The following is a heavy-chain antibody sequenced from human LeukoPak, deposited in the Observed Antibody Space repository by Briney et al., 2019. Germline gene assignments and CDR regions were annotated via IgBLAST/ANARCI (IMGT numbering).Heavy chain of an antibody. D-gene: IGHD1-26*01. J-gene: IGHJ4*02. CDR3: TTDGVGVEGATYDN. V-gene: IGHV3-15*01. CDR2: IKAKAHGGTI. Sequence: GGSLRLSCAASGFIFDDFGMSWVRQAPGKGLEWVGRIKAKAHGGTIEYAAPVKGRFTISRDDSKNTLYLQMNSLKTEDTAVYYCTTDGVGVEGATYDNWGQGTLVSVSS. CDR1: GFIFDDFG.